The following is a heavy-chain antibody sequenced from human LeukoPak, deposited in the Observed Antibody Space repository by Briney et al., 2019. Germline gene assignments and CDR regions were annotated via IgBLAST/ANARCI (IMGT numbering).Heavy chain of an antibody. V-gene: IGHV3-48*03. CDR1: GFTFSSYE. J-gene: IGHJ4*02. CDR2: ISSSGSTI. CDR3: ARDRGYSYGLNDY. Sequence: PGGSLRLSCAASGFTFSSYEMNWVRQAPGKGLEWVSYISSSGSTIYYADSVKGRFTISRDNAKNSLYLQMNSLRAEDTAVYYCARDRGYSYGLNDYWGQGTLVTVSS. D-gene: IGHD5-18*01.